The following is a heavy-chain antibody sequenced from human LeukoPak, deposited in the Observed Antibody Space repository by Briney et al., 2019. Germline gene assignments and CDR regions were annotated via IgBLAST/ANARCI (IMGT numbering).Heavy chain of an antibody. CDR2: ISYDGTNK. Sequence: GGSLRLSCAASGITFRSFGMHWVRQAPGKGLEWVSRISYDGTNKYYADSVKGRFTISRDNSKNTLYLQMNSLRAEDTAVYYCAKDFSERGYSYGYYFDYWGQGTLVTVSS. CDR1: GITFRSFG. J-gene: IGHJ4*02. CDR3: AKDFSERGYSYGYYFDY. V-gene: IGHV3-30*18. D-gene: IGHD5-18*01.